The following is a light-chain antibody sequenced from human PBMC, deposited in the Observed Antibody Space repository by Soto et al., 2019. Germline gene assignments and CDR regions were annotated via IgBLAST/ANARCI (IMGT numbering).Light chain of an antibody. Sequence: DIQMTQSPASLSASVGDRVTITCRASQNISNFLAWYQQKPGKVPKLLIYVASTLHSGVPSRFSGSGSGTDFTLTIISLQPEDVATYYCQKYNSAHLTFGGGTKVEIK. CDR3: QKYNSAHLT. CDR1: QNISNF. V-gene: IGKV1-27*01. J-gene: IGKJ4*01. CDR2: VAS.